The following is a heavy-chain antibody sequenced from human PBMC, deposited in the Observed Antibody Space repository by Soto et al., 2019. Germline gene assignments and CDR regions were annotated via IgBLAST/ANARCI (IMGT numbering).Heavy chain of an antibody. Sequence: QVKLVESGGGVVQPGTSLRLSCAASEFNFWNYGLCWVRQAPGTGLEWVAVMGHDGSSEKYADSGKGRITISRDDSKKTLYLHMNSPRVEDAAVYYCARGGYRSGWHPFDQWGQGTLVTVSS. D-gene: IGHD3-22*01. CDR1: EFNFWNYG. V-gene: IGHV3-33*01. J-gene: IGHJ5*02. CDR3: ARGGYRSGWHPFDQ. CDR2: MGHDGSSE.